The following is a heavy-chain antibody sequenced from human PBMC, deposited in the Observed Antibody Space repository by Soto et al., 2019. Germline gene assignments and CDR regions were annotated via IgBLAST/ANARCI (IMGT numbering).Heavy chain of an antibody. CDR1: GGSFSGYY. Sequence: QVQLQQWGAGLLKPSETLSLTCAVYGGSFSGYYWSWIRQPPGTWLAWIGEINHSGSTNYNPSLKSRVTISVDTAKDQFCLSVSSATAADTAVYYCASGVNYYGSGSYYNWFDPWGQGTLVTVS. CDR2: INHSGST. V-gene: IGHV4-34*01. CDR3: ASGVNYYGSGSYYNWFDP. D-gene: IGHD3-10*01. J-gene: IGHJ5*02.